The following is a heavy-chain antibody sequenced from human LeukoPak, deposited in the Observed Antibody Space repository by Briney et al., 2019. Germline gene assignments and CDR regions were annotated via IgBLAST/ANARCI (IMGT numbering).Heavy chain of an antibody. Sequence: AEPLSLPCAVCGGSFSGYYWSWTRDPPGEGREGIGEINHSGNTNYNPSLKGRVTISVDTSKKQFSSRLSSVTAADTAVYYCARGLLGWLLLTPSYYFDYWGQGTLVTVSS. CDR2: INHSGNT. CDR1: GGSFSGYY. J-gene: IGHJ4*02. D-gene: IGHD3-22*01. V-gene: IGHV4-34*01. CDR3: ARGLLGWLLLTPSYYFDY.